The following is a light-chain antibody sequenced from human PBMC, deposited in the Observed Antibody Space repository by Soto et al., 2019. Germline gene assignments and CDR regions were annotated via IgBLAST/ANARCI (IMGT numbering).Light chain of an antibody. CDR3: ATWDDSLNGVV. Sequence: QSVLTQPPSASGTPGQRVTISCSGSSSNIGSNTVNWYQQLPGTAPTVLIYIDSQRPSGVPDRFSGSKSGTSASLAISGRQSEDESDYYCATWDDSLNGVVFGGGTKVTVL. CDR2: IDS. CDR1: SSNIGSNT. J-gene: IGLJ2*01. V-gene: IGLV1-44*01.